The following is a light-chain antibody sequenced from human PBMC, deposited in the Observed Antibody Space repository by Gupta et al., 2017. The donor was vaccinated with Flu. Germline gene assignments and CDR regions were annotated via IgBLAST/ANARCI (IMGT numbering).Light chain of an antibody. J-gene: IGKJ1*01. CDR1: QTISDW. CDR2: KAS. V-gene: IGKV1-5*03. CDR3: QQYYSYST. Sequence: SPSTLSASVGDRVTITCRASQTISDWLAWYQQKPGKAPKLLIYKASTLESGVPSRFSGSGSGTDFTLTISSLQPDDFAIYYCQQYYSYSTFGQGTKVEV.